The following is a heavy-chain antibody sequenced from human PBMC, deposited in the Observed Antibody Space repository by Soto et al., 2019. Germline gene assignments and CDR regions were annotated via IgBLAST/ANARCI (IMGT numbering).Heavy chain of an antibody. Sequence: GGSLRLSCAASGFTFSNAWMNWVRQAPGKGLEWVGRIKSKTDGGTTDYAAPVKGRFTISRDDSKNTLYLQMNSLKTEDTAVYYCTTDPYCSGGSCSEYYYYGMDVWGQGTTVTVSS. CDR1: GFTFSNAW. J-gene: IGHJ6*02. CDR2: IKSKTDGGTT. V-gene: IGHV3-15*07. D-gene: IGHD2-15*01. CDR3: TTDPYCSGGSCSEYYYYGMDV.